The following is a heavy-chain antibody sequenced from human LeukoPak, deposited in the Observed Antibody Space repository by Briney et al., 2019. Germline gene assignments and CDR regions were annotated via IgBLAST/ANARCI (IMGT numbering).Heavy chain of an antibody. J-gene: IGHJ1*01. V-gene: IGHV1-2*02. CDR2: INPNSGGT. D-gene: IGHD3-22*01. Sequence: VASVKVSCKASGYTFTGYYMHWVQQTPGQGLEWMGWINPNSGGTNYAQKFQGRVTMTRDTSISTAYMELSRLRSDDTAVYYCARDRRDDYYDTAEVGYFQHWGQGTLVTVSS. CDR1: GYTFTGYY. CDR3: ARDRRDDYYDTAEVGYFQH.